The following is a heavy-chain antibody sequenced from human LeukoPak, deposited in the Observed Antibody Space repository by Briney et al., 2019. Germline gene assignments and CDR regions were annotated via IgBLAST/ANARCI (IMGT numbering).Heavy chain of an antibody. V-gene: IGHV4-39*02. CDR1: RGSFSNNYN. J-gene: IGHJ6*03. CDR2: LYYNGNT. D-gene: IGHD4-23*01. CDR3: TRSSDFGGYYFYYYMDV. Sequence: SETLSLTCTVSRGSFSNNYNWDWIRQPPGKGLEWIGSLYYNGNTYYNPSLKSRLTISVDTSKSHFSLQLRSVTAEDTAVYFCTRSSDFGGYYFYYYMDVWGKGTTVSVSS.